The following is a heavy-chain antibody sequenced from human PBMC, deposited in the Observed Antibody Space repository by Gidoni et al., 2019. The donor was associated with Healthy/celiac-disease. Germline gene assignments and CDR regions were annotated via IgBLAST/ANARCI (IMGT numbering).Heavy chain of an antibody. CDR2: ISSSSSTI. V-gene: IGHV3-48*02. CDR3: ARSDPGVWDYVWGSYPPDY. J-gene: IGHJ4*02. CDR1: GFTFSSYS. Sequence: EVQLVESGGGLVQPGGSLRLSCAASGFTFSSYSLNWVRQAPGKGLEWVSYISSSSSTIYYADSVKGRFTISRDNAKNSLYLQMNSLRDEDTAVYYCARSDPGVWDYVWGSYPPDYWGQGTLVTVSS. D-gene: IGHD3-16*02.